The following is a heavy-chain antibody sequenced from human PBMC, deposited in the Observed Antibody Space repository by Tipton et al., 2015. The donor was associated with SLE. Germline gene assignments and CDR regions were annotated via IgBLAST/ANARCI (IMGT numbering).Heavy chain of an antibody. V-gene: IGHV4-39*07. CDR1: VASINSSSYY. J-gene: IGHJ6*02. CDR2: VFYSGST. Sequence: TLSLTCTVSVASINSSSYYWAWIRQPPGKGLEWIGSVFYSGSTNYNPSLKSRVTIFVDTSKNQISLKLSSVTAADTAVYYCAGSNRAGYFYYGMDVWGQGTTVTVSS. D-gene: IGHD1-14*01. CDR3: AGSNRAGYFYYGMDV.